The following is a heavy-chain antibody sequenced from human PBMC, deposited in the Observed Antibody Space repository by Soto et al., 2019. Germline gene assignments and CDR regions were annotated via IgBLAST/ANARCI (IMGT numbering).Heavy chain of an antibody. CDR2: ILVGGSP. V-gene: IGHV3-23*01. J-gene: IGHJ3*02. CDR1: GFICSSYD. D-gene: IGHD2-8*02. CDR3: AKATATGGGAFDI. Sequence: GGSLRLSCAASGFICSSYDMSWVRQAPGKGLERVSTILVGGSPHYEDSVRGRFTISRDGSKNTVYLQMNSLTAGDTAVYYCAKATATGGGAFDICGQGIMVTVSS.